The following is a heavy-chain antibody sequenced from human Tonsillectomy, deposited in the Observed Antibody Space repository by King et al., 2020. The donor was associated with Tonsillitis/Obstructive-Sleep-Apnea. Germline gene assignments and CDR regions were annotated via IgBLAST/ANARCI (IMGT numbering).Heavy chain of an antibody. CDR3: ARLGTAYDGSGYYCDS. D-gene: IGHD3-22*01. V-gene: IGHV5-10-1*03. J-gene: IGHJ5*01. CDR2: IDPSDSYT. Sequence: VQLVESGAEVKKPGESLTISCKGSGYNFANYWITWVRQMPGKRLEWMGRIDPSDSYTNYSPSFEGHVTLSTDNSISTAYLQWSSLKASDTAMYYCARLGTAYDGSGYYCDSWGQGTLVTVSS. CDR1: GYNFANYW.